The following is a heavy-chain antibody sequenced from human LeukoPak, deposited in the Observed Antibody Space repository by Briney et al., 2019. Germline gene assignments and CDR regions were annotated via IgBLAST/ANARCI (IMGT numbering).Heavy chain of an antibody. CDR1: GVTFSSPS. Sequence: GGSLRLSFAAPGVTFSSPSVHWVRQTPGKGLVWVSGISNDGTSTTYADSVKGRFTISRDNAKNTLYLQMHSLRAEDTAVYSCARGWFGPDSCGQGTLVTVSS. J-gene: IGHJ5*01. V-gene: IGHV3-74*01. CDR3: ARGWFGPDS. CDR2: ISNDGTST. D-gene: IGHD3-10*01.